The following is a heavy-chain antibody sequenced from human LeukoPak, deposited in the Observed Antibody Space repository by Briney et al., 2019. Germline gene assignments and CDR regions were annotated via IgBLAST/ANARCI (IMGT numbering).Heavy chain of an antibody. V-gene: IGHV3-30*18. D-gene: IGHD2-21*02. J-gene: IGHJ4*02. Sequence: GGSLRLSCAASGFTFSSYSMHWVRQAPGKGLEWVALISYDGSNQYYADSVKGRFTVSRDNSKNTLSMQMNSLRVEDTAVCYCAKEVTSLDDWGQGALVTVSS. CDR2: ISYDGSNQ. CDR1: GFTFSSYS. CDR3: AKEVTSLDD.